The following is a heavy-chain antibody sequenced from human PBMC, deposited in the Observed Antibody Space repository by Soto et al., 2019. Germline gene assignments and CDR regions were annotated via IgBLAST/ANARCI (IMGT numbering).Heavy chain of an antibody. V-gene: IGHV1-18*04. Sequence: QVQLVQSGVEVKKPGASVKVSCKASGYTFISHGISWVRQAPGQGLEWMGWISGKNGNTNYAQKLQGRGTLTTDTSTSTAYMELRSLRSDDTAVYYCARVSSSIVVVPDYGMDVLGQVTTVTVSS. CDR1: GYTFISHG. J-gene: IGHJ6*02. D-gene: IGHD2-15*01. CDR2: ISGKNGNT. CDR3: ARVSSSIVVVPDYGMDV.